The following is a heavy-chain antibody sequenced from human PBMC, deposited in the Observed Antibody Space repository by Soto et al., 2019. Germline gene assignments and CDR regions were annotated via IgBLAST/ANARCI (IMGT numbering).Heavy chain of an antibody. CDR3: AKGIYSYGYNSFDY. D-gene: IGHD5-18*01. V-gene: IGHV3-11*01. CDR2: ISSSGSTL. CDR1: GFTFSDYY. Sequence: GGSLRLSCAASGFTFSDYYMSWIRQAAGKGLEWVSYISSSGSTLYYADSVKGLFTISRDISKNTLYLLMNRLRAEDMAVYYCAKGIYSYGYNSFDYWSQGTLVTVSS. J-gene: IGHJ4*02.